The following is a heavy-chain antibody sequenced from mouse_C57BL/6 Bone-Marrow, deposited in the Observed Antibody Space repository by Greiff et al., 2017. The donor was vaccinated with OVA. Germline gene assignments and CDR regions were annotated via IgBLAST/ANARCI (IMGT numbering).Heavy chain of an antibody. CDR2: ILPGSGST. J-gene: IGHJ2*01. D-gene: IGHD2-3*01. Sequence: QVQLQQSGAELMKPGASVKLSCKATGYTFTGYWIEWVKQRPGHGLEWIGEILPGSGSTNYNEKFKGKATFTADTSSNTAYMQLSSLTTEDSAIYYCARTFDDGYYRGPPYYFDYWGQGTTLTVSS. CDR1: GYTFTGYW. CDR3: ARTFDDGYYRGPPYYFDY. V-gene: IGHV1-9*01.